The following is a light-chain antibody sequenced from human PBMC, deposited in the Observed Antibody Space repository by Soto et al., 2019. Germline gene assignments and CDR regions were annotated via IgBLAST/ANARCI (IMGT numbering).Light chain of an antibody. V-gene: IGKV3-11*01. CDR1: QSVSSY. Sequence: EIVLTQSPATLSLSPGERATLSCRASQSVSSYLAWYQQKPGQAPRLLIYDAYNRATGVQARFSGSGSGTDFTLTIRSLEPEDFAVYYCKQRSSWPPTFGQGTRLETK. J-gene: IGKJ5*01. CDR2: DAY. CDR3: KQRSSWPPT.